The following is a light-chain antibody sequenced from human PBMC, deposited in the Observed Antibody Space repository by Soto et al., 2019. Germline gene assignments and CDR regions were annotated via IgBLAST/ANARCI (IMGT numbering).Light chain of an antibody. CDR3: QKYDSAPLLT. Sequence: DIQMTQTPPSLSASVGDRVTITCRASQAISKYLAWYQQKPGKVPKLLIYAASTLQSGVPSRFSGSGSGTDFTLTISSLQPEDVATYYCQKYDSAPLLTFGPGTRVDVK. CDR1: QAISKY. J-gene: IGKJ3*01. CDR2: AAS. V-gene: IGKV1-27*01.